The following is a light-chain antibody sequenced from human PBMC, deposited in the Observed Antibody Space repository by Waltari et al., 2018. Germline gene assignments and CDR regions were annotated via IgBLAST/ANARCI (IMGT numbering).Light chain of an antibody. CDR1: SGINVGTYR. CDR3: MIWHSSAWV. V-gene: IGLV5-45*01. Sequence: QAVLTQPASLSASPGASASPTCTFRSGINVGTYRIYWHQKKPGSPPQYLLRYKSDSDKQQGSGVPSRFSGSKDASANAGILLISGLQSEGEADYYCMIWHSSAWVFGGGTKLTVL. J-gene: IGLJ3*02. CDR2: YKSDSDK.